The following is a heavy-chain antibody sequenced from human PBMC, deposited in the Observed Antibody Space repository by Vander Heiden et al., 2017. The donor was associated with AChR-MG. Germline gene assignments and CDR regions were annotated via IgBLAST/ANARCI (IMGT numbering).Heavy chain of an antibody. V-gene: IGHV1-69*01. J-gene: IGHJ6*02. D-gene: IGHD4-17*01. CDR2: IIPIFGTA. Sequence: QVQLVQSGAEVKKPGSSVKVSCTASGGTFSSYAIRWVRQAPGQGLEWMGGIIPIFGTANYAQKFQGRVTITADESTSTAYMELSSLRSEDTAVYYCARFSDYAPLDYYYYYGMDVWGQGTTVTVSS. CDR1: GGTFSSYA. CDR3: ARFSDYAPLDYYYYYGMDV.